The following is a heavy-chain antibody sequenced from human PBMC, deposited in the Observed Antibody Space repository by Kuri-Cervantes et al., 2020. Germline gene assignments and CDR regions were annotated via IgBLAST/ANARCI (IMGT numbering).Heavy chain of an antibody. CDR3: ARHEGAAGTAPLDY. CDR1: GYRFTSYW. V-gene: IGHV5-51*01. J-gene: IGHJ4*02. D-gene: IGHD6-13*01. Sequence: GGSLRLSSKGSGYRFTSYWNGWVRQMPGKGLEWMRIIYPGDSDTRYIPSFQGQVSISADNSTSTAYLQWSSLNASDTAMYYCARHEGAAGTAPLDYWGQGTLVTVSS. CDR2: IYPGDSDT.